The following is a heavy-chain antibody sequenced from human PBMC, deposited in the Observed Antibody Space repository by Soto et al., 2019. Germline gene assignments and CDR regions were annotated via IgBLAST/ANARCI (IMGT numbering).Heavy chain of an antibody. V-gene: IGHV3-30*18. Sequence: QPGGSLRLSCAASGFTFSSYGMHWVRQAPGKGLEWVAVISYDGSNKYYADSVKGRFTISRDNSKNTLYLQMNSLRAEDTAVYYCAKCQDSSGWYYYGMDVWGQGTTVTVSS. CDR1: GFTFSSYG. J-gene: IGHJ6*02. D-gene: IGHD6-19*01. CDR3: AKCQDSSGWYYYGMDV. CDR2: ISYDGSNK.